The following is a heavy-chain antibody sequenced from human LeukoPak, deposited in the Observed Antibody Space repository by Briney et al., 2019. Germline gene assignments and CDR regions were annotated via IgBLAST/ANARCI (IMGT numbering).Heavy chain of an antibody. CDR1: GFSVSTSY. Sequence: GGSLRVSCAASGFSVSTSYLSWVRQAPGKGLEWVSVIYSGGSTYYADSVKGRFTISRDNSKNTLYLQMTSLRAEDTAVYYCARGKIGYYYGDYDGYWGQGTLVTVSS. D-gene: IGHD4-17*01. J-gene: IGHJ4*02. CDR3: ARGKIGYYYGDYDGY. CDR2: IYSGGST. V-gene: IGHV3-53*01.